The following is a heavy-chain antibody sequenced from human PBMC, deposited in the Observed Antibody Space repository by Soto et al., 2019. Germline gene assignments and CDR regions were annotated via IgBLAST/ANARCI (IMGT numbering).Heavy chain of an antibody. J-gene: IGHJ6*03. CDR1: GSTFSSYA. CDR3: AKSQYDSYYYYYMDV. D-gene: IGHD3-9*01. CDR2: ISGNGGSI. Sequence: GGSLRLSCAASGSTFSSYAMSWVRQAPGKGLEWVSGISGNGGSICYADSVKGRFTISRDNAKNSLYLQMNSLRAEDTALYYCAKSQYDSYYYYYMDVWGKGTTVTDSS. V-gene: IGHV3-23*01.